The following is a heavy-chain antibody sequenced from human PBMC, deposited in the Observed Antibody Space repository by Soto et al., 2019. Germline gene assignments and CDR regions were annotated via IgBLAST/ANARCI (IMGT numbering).Heavy chain of an antibody. CDR2: INPSGGST. Sequence: ASVKVFCKASGYTFTSYYMHWVRQAPGQGLEWMGIINPSGGSTSYAQKFQGRVTMTRDTSTSTVYMELSSLRSEDTAVYYCARAAVRAYYYYYGMDVWGQGTTVTVSS. V-gene: IGHV1-46*01. CDR1: GYTFTSYY. D-gene: IGHD3-10*01. J-gene: IGHJ6*02. CDR3: ARAAVRAYYYYYGMDV.